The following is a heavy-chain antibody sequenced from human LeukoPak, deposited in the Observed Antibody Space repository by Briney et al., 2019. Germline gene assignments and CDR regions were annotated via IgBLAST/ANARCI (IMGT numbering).Heavy chain of an antibody. J-gene: IGHJ6*03. V-gene: IGHV1-18*04. D-gene: IGHD6-13*01. Sequence: ASVKVSCKASGYTFTGYYMHWVRQAPGQGLEWMGWISAYNGNTNYAQKLQGRVTMTTDTSTSTAYMELRSLRSDDTAVYYCASLYSSSWYRGYYMDVWGKGTTVTVSS. CDR2: ISAYNGNT. CDR1: GYTFTGYY. CDR3: ASLYSSSWYRGYYMDV.